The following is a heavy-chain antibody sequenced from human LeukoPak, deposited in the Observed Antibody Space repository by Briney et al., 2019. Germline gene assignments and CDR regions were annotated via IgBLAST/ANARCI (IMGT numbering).Heavy chain of an antibody. J-gene: IGHJ4*02. V-gene: IGHV3-23*01. CDR3: AKEALGYSSVEAFDY. CDR2: ISGSGGST. D-gene: IGHD6-13*01. Sequence: PGGSLRLSCAASGFAFSSYAMSWVRQAPGKGLEWVSAISGSGGSTYYADSVKGRFTISRDNSKHTLYLQMNSLRAEDTAVYYCAKEALGYSSVEAFDYWGQGTLVTVSS. CDR1: GFAFSSYA.